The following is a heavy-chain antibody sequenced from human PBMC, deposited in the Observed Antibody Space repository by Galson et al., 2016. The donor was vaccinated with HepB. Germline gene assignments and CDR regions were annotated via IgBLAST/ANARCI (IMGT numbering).Heavy chain of an antibody. D-gene: IGHD4-17*01. CDR2: IYPGDSDT. J-gene: IGHJ4*02. CDR1: GYNFATFW. V-gene: IGHV5-51*01. CDR3: ARQGPVTTSSQPSDY. Sequence: QSGAEVKKPGESLMISCKGSGYNFATFWIGWVRQMPGKGLAWMGLIYPGDSDTRYSPSFQGQVTISADKSLTTAALQWTSLKASDTATYYCARQGPVTTSSQPSDYWVQGTPVIVSP.